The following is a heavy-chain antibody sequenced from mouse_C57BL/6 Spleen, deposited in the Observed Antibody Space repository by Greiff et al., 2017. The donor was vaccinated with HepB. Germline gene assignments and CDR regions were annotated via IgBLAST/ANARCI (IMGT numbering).Heavy chain of an antibody. CDR1: GFTFSDYE. CDR3: ARRGYGRSYDAMDY. D-gene: IGHD1-1*01. Sequence: EVQLVESGGGLVKPGASLKISCTASGFTFSDYEMHWVRQAQEKGLEWVAYISSGSNTIYYTDKVKGRFTISRDNAKNTLFLQMTSLRSEDSAMYYCARRGYGRSYDAMDYWGKGASVTVSS. V-gene: IGHV5-17*01. J-gene: IGHJ4*01. CDR2: ISSGSNTI.